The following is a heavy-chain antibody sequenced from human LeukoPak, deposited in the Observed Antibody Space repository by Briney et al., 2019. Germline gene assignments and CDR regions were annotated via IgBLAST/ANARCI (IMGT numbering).Heavy chain of an antibody. CDR2: IYYSGST. CDR1: GFTFSSYG. D-gene: IGHD3-9*01. J-gene: IGHJ6*02. Sequence: PGGSLRLSCAASGFTFSSYGMNWIRQPPGKGLEWIGSIYYSGSTYYNPSLKSRVTISVDTSKNQFSLKLSSVTAADTAVYYCASTGLSYDILTGYYSHGMDVWGQGTTVTVSS. CDR3: ASTGLSYDILTGYYSHGMDV. V-gene: IGHV4-39*07.